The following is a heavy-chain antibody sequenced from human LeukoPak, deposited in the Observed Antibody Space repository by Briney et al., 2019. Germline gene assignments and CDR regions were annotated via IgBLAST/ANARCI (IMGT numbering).Heavy chain of an antibody. CDR2: LSGSGGST. V-gene: IGHV3-23*01. J-gene: IGHJ6*02. Sequence: GGSLRLSCAASGFTFSSYAMSWVRQAPGKGLEWVSALSGSGGSTYYADSVKGRFTISRDNSKNTLYLQVNSLRAEDTAVYYCAKITMVRGVQYYYYGMDVWGQGTTVTVSS. CDR1: GFTFSSYA. D-gene: IGHD3-10*01. CDR3: AKITMVRGVQYYYYGMDV.